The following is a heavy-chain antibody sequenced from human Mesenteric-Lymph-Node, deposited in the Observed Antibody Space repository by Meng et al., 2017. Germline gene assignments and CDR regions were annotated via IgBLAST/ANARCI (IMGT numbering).Heavy chain of an antibody. D-gene: IGHD3-22*01. J-gene: IGHJ4*02. CDR3: ASSDYYRSDY. CDR1: GGSISRSDW. V-gene: IGHV4-4*02. Sequence: QESGPGRVKPSETLSPTCAVAGGSISRSDWWSWVRQPPGKGLEWIGETSNSGSTNYSPSLKSRVTISLDKSKNQLSLKLNSVTAADTAVYYCASSDYYRSDYWGQGTLVTVSS. CDR2: TSNSGST.